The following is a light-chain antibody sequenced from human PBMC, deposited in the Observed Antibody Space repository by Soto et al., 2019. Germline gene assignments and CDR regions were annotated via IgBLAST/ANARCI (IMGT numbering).Light chain of an antibody. J-gene: IGKJ4*01. CDR2: AAS. CDR3: QKYNSAPPLT. CDR1: QGISNY. V-gene: IGKV1-27*01. Sequence: DIQMTQSPSSLSASVGDRVTITCRASQGISNYLAWYQQKPGKVPKLLIYAASTLQSGVPSRFSGSGSGTDFTLTISSLHPKDVATYYCQKYNSAPPLTFGGGTKVEIK.